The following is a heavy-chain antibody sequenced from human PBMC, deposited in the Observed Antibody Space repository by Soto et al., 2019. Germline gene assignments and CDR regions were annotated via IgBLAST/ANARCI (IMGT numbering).Heavy chain of an antibody. CDR1: GGSISSSSYY. J-gene: IGHJ6*03. V-gene: IGHV4-39*01. CDR3: ARLSPYGSGSYSRGWVYYYYYMDV. D-gene: IGHD3-10*01. CDR2: IYYSGST. Sequence: SETLSLTCTVSGGSISSSSYYWGWIRQPPGKGLEWIGSIYYSGSTYYNPSLKSRVTISVDTSKNQFSLKLSSVTAADTAVYYCARLSPYGSGSYSRGWVYYYYYMDVWGKGTTVTVSS.